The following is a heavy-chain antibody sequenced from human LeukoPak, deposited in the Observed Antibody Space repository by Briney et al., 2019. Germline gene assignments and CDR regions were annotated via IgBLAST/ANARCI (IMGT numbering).Heavy chain of an antibody. CDR3: ARSSRYCSSTSCYFVQ. V-gene: IGHV1-2*02. D-gene: IGHD2-2*01. CDR2: INPNSGGT. J-gene: IGHJ4*02. CDR1: GYTFTDYY. Sequence: ASVKVSCKASGYTFTDYYMHWVRQAPGQGMEWMGWINPNSGGTNYAQKFQGRVTMTRDTSISTAYMELSGLRSDDTAVYYCARSSRYCSSTSCYFVQWGQGTLVTVSS.